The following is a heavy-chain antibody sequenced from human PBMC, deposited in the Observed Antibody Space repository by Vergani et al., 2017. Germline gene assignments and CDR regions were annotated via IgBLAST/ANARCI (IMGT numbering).Heavy chain of an antibody. CDR2: INPSGGST. D-gene: IGHD3-3*01. CDR1: GYTFTSYY. Sequence: QVQLVQSGAEVKKPGASVKVSCKASGYTFTSYYMHWVRQAPGQGLEWMGIINPSGGSTSYAQKFQGRVTMTRNTSISTAYMELSSLRSEDTAVYYCARGPSITIFGVGYNWFDPWGQGTLVTVSS. CDR3: ARGPSITIFGVGYNWFDP. V-gene: IGHV1-46*01. J-gene: IGHJ5*02.